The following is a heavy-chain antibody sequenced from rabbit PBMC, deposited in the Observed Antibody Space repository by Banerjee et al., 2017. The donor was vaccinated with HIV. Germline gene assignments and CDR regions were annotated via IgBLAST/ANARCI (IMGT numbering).Heavy chain of an antibody. J-gene: IGHJ4*01. CDR1: GFSFSNGYV. D-gene: IGHD6-1*01. Sequence: QQQLVESGGGLVKPGASLTLTCKASGFSFSNGYVMCWVRQAPGKGLEWIACINTISGDTVYATWAKGRFTISKASWTTVTLQMTSLTAADTATYFCARDYISYPDYGYAGYYFNLWGPGTLVTVS. V-gene: IGHV1S45*01. CDR3: ARDYISYPDYGYAGYYFNL. CDR2: INTISGDT.